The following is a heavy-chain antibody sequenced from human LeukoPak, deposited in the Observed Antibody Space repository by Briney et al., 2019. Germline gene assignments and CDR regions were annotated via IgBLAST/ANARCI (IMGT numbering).Heavy chain of an antibody. J-gene: IGHJ4*02. CDR3: ARESITGDRDFDY. CDR1: GFTFSSYG. CDR2: IRYDGSNK. Sequence: PGGSLRLSCAASGFTFSSYGMHWVRQAPGKGLEWVAFIRYDGSNKYYADSVKGRFTISRDNSKNTLYLQMNSLRAEGTAVFYCARESITGDRDFDYWGQGALITVSS. V-gene: IGHV3-30*02. D-gene: IGHD7-27*01.